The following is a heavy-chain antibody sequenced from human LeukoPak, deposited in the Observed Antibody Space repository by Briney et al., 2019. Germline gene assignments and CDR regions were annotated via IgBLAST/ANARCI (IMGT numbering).Heavy chain of an antibody. D-gene: IGHD6-13*01. V-gene: IGHV4-39*07. Sequence: PSETLSLTCIVSGGSISSSNSYWGWIRQPPGKGLEWIGSIYYSGNTYYNSSLKSRVTISVDTSKNQFSLKLSSVTAADTAVYYCARGVAAAHPDYFDYWGQGTLVTVSS. J-gene: IGHJ4*02. CDR2: IYYSGNT. CDR3: ARGVAAAHPDYFDY. CDR1: GGSISSSNSY.